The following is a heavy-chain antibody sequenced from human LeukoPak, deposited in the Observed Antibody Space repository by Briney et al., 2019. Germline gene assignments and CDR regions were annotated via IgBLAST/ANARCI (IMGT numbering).Heavy chain of an antibody. CDR3: ARGYFDWSWFDP. CDR1: GYTFTGYY. V-gene: IGHV1-2*04. Sequence: GASAKVSCKASGYTFTGYYMHWVRQAPRHGLEWMRWINPNSGGTNYAQKFQGWVTMTRDTAISTVYMELSRLRADDAAEYYCARGYFDWSWFDPWGQGTLVTVSS. D-gene: IGHD3-9*01. J-gene: IGHJ5*02. CDR2: INPNSGGT.